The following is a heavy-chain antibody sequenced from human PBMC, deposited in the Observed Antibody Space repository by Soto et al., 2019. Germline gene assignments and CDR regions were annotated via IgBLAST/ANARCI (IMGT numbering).Heavy chain of an antibody. CDR1: GFTFSSYA. V-gene: IGHV3-30-3*01. CDR3: ASDTFTYYYDSSGLSPVDY. CDR2: ISYDGSNK. Sequence: TGGSLRLSCAASGFTFSSYAMHWVRQAPGKGLEWVAVISYDGSNKYYADSVKGRFTISRDNSKNTLYLQMNSLRAEDTAVYYCASDTFTYYYDSSGLSPVDYWGQGTLVTVSS. J-gene: IGHJ4*02. D-gene: IGHD3-22*01.